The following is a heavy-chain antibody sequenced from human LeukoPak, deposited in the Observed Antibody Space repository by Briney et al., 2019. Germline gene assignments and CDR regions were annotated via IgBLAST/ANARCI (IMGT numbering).Heavy chain of an antibody. CDR2: INHSGST. CDR1: GGSFSGYY. Sequence: SETLSLTCAVYGGSFSGYYWSWIRQPPGKGLEWMREINHSGSTKYNPSLKSRVTISVDTSKNQFSLKLSSVTAADTAVYYCASKTRTRYCTNGVCYGDYWGQGTLVTVSS. V-gene: IGHV4-34*01. J-gene: IGHJ4*02. D-gene: IGHD2-8*01. CDR3: ASKTRTRYCTNGVCYGDY.